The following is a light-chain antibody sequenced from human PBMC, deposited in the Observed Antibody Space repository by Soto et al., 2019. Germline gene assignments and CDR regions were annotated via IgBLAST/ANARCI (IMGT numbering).Light chain of an antibody. J-gene: IGKJ1*01. CDR2: KAS. V-gene: IGKV1-5*03. CDR1: QSISSW. Sequence: DMQMTQSPSTLSASVGDSVTVTCRASQSISSWLAWYQQKPGKAPKLLIYKASSLESGVPSRFSGSGSGTEFTLTISSLQSEDFAVYYCQQYNIWPWTFGQGTKVDI. CDR3: QQYNIWPWT.